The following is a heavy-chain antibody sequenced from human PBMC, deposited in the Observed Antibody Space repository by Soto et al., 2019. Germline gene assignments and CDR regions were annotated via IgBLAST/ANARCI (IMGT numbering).Heavy chain of an antibody. Sequence: EVLLVESGGGLVQPGGSLKLSCAASGFVFKDSSIHWVRQASGKGLEWVGRIRDRAFSYATAYAASVKGRFTISRDDSTNPAYLQMNSLNTEDTAIYYCTRLISAAQDYWGQGTLVTVSS. J-gene: IGHJ4*02. CDR3: TRLISAAQDY. CDR1: GFVFKDSS. CDR2: IRDRAFSYAT. D-gene: IGHD3-10*01. V-gene: IGHV3-73*01.